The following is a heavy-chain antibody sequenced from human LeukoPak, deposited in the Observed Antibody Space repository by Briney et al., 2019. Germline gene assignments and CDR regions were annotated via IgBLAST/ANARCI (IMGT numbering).Heavy chain of an antibody. J-gene: IGHJ6*02. Sequence: PGGSLRLSCAASGFTFSSYLMHWVREAPGKGLEWVAVIWHDGSSKYYADSVRGRFSISRDNSKKTSYLQMNSPRAEDTAVYYCARGSTSSSYQYGMDVWGQGTTVTVSS. CDR2: IWHDGSSK. V-gene: IGHV3-33*01. D-gene: IGHD2-2*01. CDR3: ARGSTSSSYQYGMDV. CDR1: GFTFSSYL.